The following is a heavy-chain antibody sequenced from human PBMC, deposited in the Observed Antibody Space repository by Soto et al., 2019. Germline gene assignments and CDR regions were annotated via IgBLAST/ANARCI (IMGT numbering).Heavy chain of an antibody. Sequence: GGSLRLSCAASGFTFSNAWMNWVRQAPGKGLEWVGRIKSKTDGGTTDYAAPVKGRFTISRDDSKNTLYLQMNSLKTEDTAVYYCTTARPPGAILRFLEWGEQDEIDYWGQGTLVTVSS. D-gene: IGHD3-3*01. V-gene: IGHV3-15*07. CDR1: GFTFSNAW. CDR2: IKSKTDGGTT. J-gene: IGHJ4*02. CDR3: TTARPPGAILRFLEWGEQDEIDY.